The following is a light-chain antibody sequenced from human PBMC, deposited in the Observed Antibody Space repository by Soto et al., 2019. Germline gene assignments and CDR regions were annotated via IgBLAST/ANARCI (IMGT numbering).Light chain of an antibody. CDR1: QSIVYSDGHAY. CDR2: QVS. V-gene: IGKV2-30*01. J-gene: IGKJ1*01. CDR3: MQGTHWPPT. Sequence: DVVMTQSPLSLSVTLGQPASICCWSSQSIVYSDGHAYLNWFHQRPGQSPRRLIYQVSKRDSGVPDRFSGSGSGTDFTLKISRVEAEDVGVYYCMQGTHWPPTFGRGTKVEIK.